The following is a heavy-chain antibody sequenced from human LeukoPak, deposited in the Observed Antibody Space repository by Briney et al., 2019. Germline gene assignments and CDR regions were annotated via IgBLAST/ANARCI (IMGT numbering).Heavy chain of an antibody. J-gene: IGHJ4*02. D-gene: IGHD3-9*01. CDR3: AKWGDYDILTGYYDPDY. V-gene: IGHV3-30*18. CDR1: GFTFSSYG. Sequence: GGSLRLSCAASGFTFSSYGMHWVRQAPGKGLEWVAVISYDGSNKYYADSVKGRFTISRDNSKNTLYLQMNSLRAEDTAVYYCAKWGDYDILTGYYDPDYWGQGTLVTVSS. CDR2: ISYDGSNK.